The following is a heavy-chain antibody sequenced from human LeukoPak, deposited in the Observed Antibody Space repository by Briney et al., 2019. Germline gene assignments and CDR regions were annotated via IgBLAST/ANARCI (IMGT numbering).Heavy chain of an antibody. CDR1: GFTFSSYA. V-gene: IGHV3-30-3*01. CDR3: AKAWLREDYGDYVPYYYYGMDV. J-gene: IGHJ6*02. Sequence: GGSLRLSCAASGFTFSSYAMHWVRQAPGKGLEWVAVISYDGSNKYYADSVKGRFTISRDNSKNTLYLQMSSLRAEDTAVYYCAKAWLREDYGDYVPYYYYGMDVWGQGTTVTVSS. D-gene: IGHD4-17*01. CDR2: ISYDGSNK.